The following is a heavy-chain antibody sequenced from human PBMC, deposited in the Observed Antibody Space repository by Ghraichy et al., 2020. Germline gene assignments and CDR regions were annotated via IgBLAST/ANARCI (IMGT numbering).Heavy chain of an antibody. V-gene: IGHV3-30*04. Sequence: GGSLRLSCAVSGFSFKNFAVHWVRQAPGKGLEWVAVISYDGSNKYYADSVKGRFTISRDNSNNTLYLQMNSLTPEDTALYYCAMEGRGVVVGIAADYWGQGTLVTVSS. CDR2: ISYDGSNK. CDR3: AMEGRGVVVGIAADY. J-gene: IGHJ4*02. D-gene: IGHD2-15*01. CDR1: GFSFKNFA.